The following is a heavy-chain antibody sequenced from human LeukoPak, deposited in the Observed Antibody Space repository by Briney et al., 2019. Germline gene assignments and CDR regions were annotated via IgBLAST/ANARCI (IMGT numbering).Heavy chain of an antibody. CDR1: GGSFSGYY. J-gene: IGHJ4*02. CDR2: INHSGST. Sequence: ASETLSLTCAVYGGSFSGYYWSWIRQPPGKGLEWIGEINHSGSTNYNPSLKSRVTISVDTSKNQFSLKLSSVTAADTAVYYCAGGPYYYDSSGPIDYWGQGTLVTVSS. CDR3: AGGPYYYDSSGPIDY. V-gene: IGHV4-34*01. D-gene: IGHD3-22*01.